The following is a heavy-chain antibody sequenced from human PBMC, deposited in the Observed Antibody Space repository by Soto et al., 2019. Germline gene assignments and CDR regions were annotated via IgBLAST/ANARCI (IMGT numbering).Heavy chain of an antibody. CDR1: GFTFSTFS. CDR3: ARDLGWAFDS. D-gene: IGHD6-19*01. J-gene: IGHJ4*02. Sequence: VQLVESGGGSVQPGGSLRLSCAPSGFTFSTFSMNWVRQAPGRGLAWISYISGGGRPISYADSVKGRFTISRDNAKNSLYLQMDSLTDEDTAVYYCARDLGWAFDSWGQGTLVTVSS. CDR2: ISGGGRPI. V-gene: IGHV3-48*02.